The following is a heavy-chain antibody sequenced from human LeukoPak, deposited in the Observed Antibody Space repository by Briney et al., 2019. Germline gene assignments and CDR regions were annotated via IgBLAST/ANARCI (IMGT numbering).Heavy chain of an antibody. J-gene: IGHJ4*02. D-gene: IGHD6-13*01. Sequence: SETLSLTCTVSGGSISSSSYYWGWIRQPPGKGLEWIGSIYYSGSTYYNPSLKSRVTISVDTSKNQFSLKLSSVTAADTAVYYCARDDLQYSSSWYYFDYWGQGTLVTVSS. CDR2: IYYSGST. CDR1: GGSISSSSYY. CDR3: ARDDLQYSSSWYYFDY. V-gene: IGHV4-39*07.